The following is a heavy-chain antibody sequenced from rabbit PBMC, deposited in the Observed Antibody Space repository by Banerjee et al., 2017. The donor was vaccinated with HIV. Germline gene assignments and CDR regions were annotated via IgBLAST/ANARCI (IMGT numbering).Heavy chain of an antibody. CDR2: INSNTGNT. CDR1: GFSFSSYYY. J-gene: IGHJ4*01. D-gene: IGHD5-1*01. CDR3: SRAYSHHVFSL. Sequence: QSLEESGGDMDKPGASLTLTCTASGFSFSSYYYMCWVRQAPGKGLEWIACINSNTGNTVYASWAKGPFTISKTSSTTATPQKTSLLAPHAALYFCSRAYSHHVFSLRGPGTLVTVS. V-gene: IGHV1S40*01.